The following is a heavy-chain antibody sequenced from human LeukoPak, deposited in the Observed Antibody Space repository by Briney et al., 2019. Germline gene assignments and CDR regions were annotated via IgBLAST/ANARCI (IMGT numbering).Heavy chain of an antibody. D-gene: IGHD3-3*01. CDR2: IKSNANGGTT. CDR3: TTNPYDFWSSQGF. V-gene: IGHV3-15*01. J-gene: IGHJ3*01. Sequence: GGSLRLSCAASGFSFSDAWVSWVRQASGRGLEWVGRIKSNANGGTTDYAAPVKGRFTISRDDSKNTLYLQMNSLKTEDTAVYYCTTNPYDFWSSQGFWGQGTMVTVSS. CDR1: GFSFSDAW.